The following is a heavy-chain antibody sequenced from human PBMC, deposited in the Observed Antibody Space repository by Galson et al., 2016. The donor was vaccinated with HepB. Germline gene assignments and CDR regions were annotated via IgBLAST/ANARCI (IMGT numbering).Heavy chain of an antibody. CDR1: GYTFTGYY. Sequence: SVKVSCKASGYTFTGYYIHWVRQAPGQGLEWMGWINPNTGGTNYAQKFKGWVTMTRDTSISTAYMELSRLRADDTAVYYCARAQPYYLWFGDWRSSYYFDHWGQGTLVTVSS. CDR3: ARAQPYYLWFGDWRSSYYFDH. CDR2: INPNTGGT. J-gene: IGHJ4*02. D-gene: IGHD3-10*01. V-gene: IGHV1-2*04.